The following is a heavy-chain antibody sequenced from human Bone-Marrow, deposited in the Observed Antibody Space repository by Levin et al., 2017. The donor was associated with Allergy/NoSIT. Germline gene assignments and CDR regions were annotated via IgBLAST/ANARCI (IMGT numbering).Heavy chain of an antibody. J-gene: IGHJ6*03. CDR3: ARVLQYSYYYMDV. Sequence: SQTLSLPCTVSGVSIPSGSYYWSWIRQPAGKGLEWIGHSYTSGNITYNPSLKSRVTISLDTSKNQFSLKLRSVTAADTAVYYCARVLQYSYYYMDVWGKGTMVTVSS. V-gene: IGHV4-61*09. D-gene: IGHD2-21*01. CDR2: SYTSGNI. CDR1: GVSIPSGSYY.